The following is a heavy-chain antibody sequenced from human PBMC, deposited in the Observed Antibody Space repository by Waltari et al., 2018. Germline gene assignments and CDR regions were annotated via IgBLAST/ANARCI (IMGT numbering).Heavy chain of an antibody. V-gene: IGHV1-69-2*01. CDR2: IDPEDGET. J-gene: IGHJ4*02. CDR1: GYTFMDYF. Sequence: EVELVQSGAEVKKPGATVKISCKASGYTFMDYFRHWVQQAPGKGLEWMGRIDPEDGETVYSEKFQDRVTITADTSTDTAYMELSSLTSGDTAVYYCAPLPGGSGQTFDYWGQGTLVTVSS. D-gene: IGHD3-10*01. CDR3: APLPGGSGQTFDY.